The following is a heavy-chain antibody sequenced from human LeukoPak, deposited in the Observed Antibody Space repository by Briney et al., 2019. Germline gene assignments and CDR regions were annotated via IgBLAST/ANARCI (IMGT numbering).Heavy chain of an antibody. CDR3: ASYSSGDFDY. CDR2: INPNSGNT. D-gene: IGHD6-19*01. V-gene: IGHV1-8*02. CDR1: GYTFTGYY. Sequence: ASVKVSCKASGYTFTGYYMHWVRQAPGQGLEWMGWINPNSGNTGYAQKFQGRVTMTRNTSISTAYMELSSLRSEDTAVYYCASYSSGDFDYWGQGTLVTVSS. J-gene: IGHJ4*02.